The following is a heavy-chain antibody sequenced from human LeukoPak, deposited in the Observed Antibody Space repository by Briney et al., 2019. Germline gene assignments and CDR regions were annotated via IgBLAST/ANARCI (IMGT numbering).Heavy chain of an antibody. CDR1: GFTPSSYG. V-gene: IGHV3-33*01. CDR2: IWYDGSYK. Sequence: GGSLRLSCAASGFTPSSYGMHWVRQAPGKGLEGVAVIWYDGSYKYYGDSVKGRFTISRDYSENTLFLQMSSLRAEDTAVYYCARAGSDWAIDYWGQGTLVTVSS. J-gene: IGHJ4*02. D-gene: IGHD6-19*01. CDR3: ARAGSDWAIDY.